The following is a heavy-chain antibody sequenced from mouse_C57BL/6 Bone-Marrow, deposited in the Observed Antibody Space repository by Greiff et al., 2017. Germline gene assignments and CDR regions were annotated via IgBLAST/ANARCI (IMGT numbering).Heavy chain of an antibody. CDR2: INPGSGGT. CDR3: ARNYYGSSSFV. CDR1: GYAFTNYL. J-gene: IGHJ1*03. V-gene: IGHV1-54*01. Sequence: VQLQQSGAELVRPGTSVKVSCKASGYAFTNYLIEWVKQRPGQGLEWIGVINPGSGGTNYNEKFKGKATLPADKSSSTAYMQLSSLTSEDSAVYFCARNYYGSSSFVWGTGTTVTVSS. D-gene: IGHD1-1*01.